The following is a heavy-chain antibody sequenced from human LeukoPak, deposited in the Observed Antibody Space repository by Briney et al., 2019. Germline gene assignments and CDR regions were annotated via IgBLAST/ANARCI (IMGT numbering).Heavy chain of an antibody. J-gene: IGHJ4*02. CDR2: IIPIFGTA. Sequence: GASVKVSCKASGYTFTSYAMHWVRQAPGQGLEWMGGIIPIFGTANYAQKFQGRVTITADESTSTAYMELSSLRSEDTAVYYCARVGSENGFDYWGQGTLVTVSS. CDR3: ARVGSENGFDY. D-gene: IGHD1-26*01. V-gene: IGHV1-69*13. CDR1: GYTFTSYA.